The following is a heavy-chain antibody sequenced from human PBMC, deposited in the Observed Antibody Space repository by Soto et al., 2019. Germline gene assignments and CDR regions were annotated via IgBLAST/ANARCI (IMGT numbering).Heavy chain of an antibody. D-gene: IGHD2-15*01. J-gene: IGHJ4*02. V-gene: IGHV1-8*01. CDR3: ARSGGGSNVNFDY. CDR1: GYTFTSYD. Sequence: QVQLVQSGAEVRTPGASVKVSCKASGYTFTSYDINWVRQATGQGPEWMGWMNPDSGHTGYVQKFQGRVNMTRKTAISTAYMELSSLRSEDTAVYYCARSGGGSNVNFDYWGQGTLVTVSS. CDR2: MNPDSGHT.